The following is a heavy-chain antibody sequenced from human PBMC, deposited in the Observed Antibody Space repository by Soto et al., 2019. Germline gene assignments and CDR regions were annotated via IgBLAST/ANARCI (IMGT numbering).Heavy chain of an antibody. V-gene: IGHV3-21*01. CDR1: GFTFSTYD. D-gene: IGHD6-19*01. Sequence: DVQLVESGGGLVKPGGSLRLSCAASGFTFSTYDMNWVRQAPGKGLEWVSYISSGSGYIYYADSVKGRFTISRDNAKNSLYLQMNSLSAEDTAIYYCAIPAVAGANWFDPWGQGTLVTVSS. CDR3: AIPAVAGANWFDP. J-gene: IGHJ5*02. CDR2: ISSGSGYI.